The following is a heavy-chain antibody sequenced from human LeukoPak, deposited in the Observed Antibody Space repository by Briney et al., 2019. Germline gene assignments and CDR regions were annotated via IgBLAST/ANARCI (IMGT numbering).Heavy chain of an antibody. J-gene: IGHJ4*02. D-gene: IGHD5-18*01. CDR2: ISYDGSNK. V-gene: IGHV3-30*19. Sequence: GGSRRLSCAASGFTFSSYGMHWVRQAPGKGLEWVALISYDGSNKYYADSVKGRFTISRDNSKNTLYLQMNSLRAEDTAVYYCARDQGYSYGHSFDYWGQGTLVTVSS. CDR3: ARDQGYSYGHSFDY. CDR1: GFTFSSYG.